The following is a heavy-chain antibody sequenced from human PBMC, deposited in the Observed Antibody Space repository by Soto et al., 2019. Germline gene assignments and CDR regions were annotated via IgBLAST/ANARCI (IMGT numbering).Heavy chain of an antibody. Sequence: QVQLVQSGAEVKKPGSSVKVSCKASGGTFSSYTISWVRQAPGQGLEWMGRIIPILGIANYAQKFQGRVTITADKSTSTAYMELSSLRSEETAVYYCARDGYNYGWFDPWGQGTLVTVSS. V-gene: IGHV1-69*08. CDR2: IIPILGIA. D-gene: IGHD5-12*01. J-gene: IGHJ5*02. CDR3: ARDGYNYGWFDP. CDR1: GGTFSSYT.